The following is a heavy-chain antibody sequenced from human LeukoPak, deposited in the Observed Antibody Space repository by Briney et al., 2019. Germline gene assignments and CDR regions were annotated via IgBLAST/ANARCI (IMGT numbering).Heavy chain of an antibody. CDR3: ARDGQQLAPYGMDV. D-gene: IGHD6-13*01. CDR1: EFTFSSYS. J-gene: IGHJ6*02. Sequence: GGSLRLSCAASEFTFSSYSMNWVRQAPGKGLEWVSYITNSGNSKSYADSVKGRFTISRDNTKNSLYLQMNGLRAEDTAVYYCARDGQQLAPYGMDVWGQGTTVTVSS. CDR2: ITNSGNSK. V-gene: IGHV3-48*01.